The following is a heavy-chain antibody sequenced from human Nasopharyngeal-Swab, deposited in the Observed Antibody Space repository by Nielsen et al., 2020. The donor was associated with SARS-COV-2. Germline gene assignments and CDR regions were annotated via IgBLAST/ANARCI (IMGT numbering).Heavy chain of an antibody. D-gene: IGHD6-19*01. CDR1: GNSFTGYW. J-gene: IGHJ4*02. CDR2: INPGDSET. V-gene: IGHV5-51*01. Sequence: GGSLRLSGRGSGNSFTGYWIGGGGKRPGKGLEGRGIINPGDSETRNSPSFQGQVTISADKSISTAYLQWSSLKASDTAMYYGPRLRYRRGWPAAFDYWGQGTLVTVSS. CDR3: PRLRYRRGWPAAFDY.